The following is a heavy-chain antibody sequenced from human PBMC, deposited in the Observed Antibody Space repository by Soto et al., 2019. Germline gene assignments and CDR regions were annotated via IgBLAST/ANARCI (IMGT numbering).Heavy chain of an antibody. CDR3: ARDSEGRLDY. J-gene: IGHJ4*02. V-gene: IGHV1-2*02. Sequence: GASVKVSCKASGYIFSGYYLHWVRQAPGQGLEWMGWISPNSGATSYAQKFQGGVTMTRDTSISTAYMELSRLRSDDTAVYYCARDSEGRLDYWGQGTLVTVS. D-gene: IGHD1-26*01. CDR1: GYIFSGYY. CDR2: ISPNSGAT.